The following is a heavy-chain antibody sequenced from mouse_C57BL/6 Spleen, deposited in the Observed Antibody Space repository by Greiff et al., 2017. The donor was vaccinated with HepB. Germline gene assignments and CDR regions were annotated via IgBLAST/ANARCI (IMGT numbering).Heavy chain of an antibody. V-gene: IGHV6-3*01. D-gene: IGHD2-2*01. CDR2: IRLKSDNYAT. CDR3: TGIPSMVNYFDY. CDR1: GFTFSNYW. J-gene: IGHJ2*01. Sequence: EVKLQESGGGLVQPGGSMKLSCVASGFTFSNYWMNWVRQSPEKGLEWVAQIRLKSDNYATHYAESVKGRFTISRDDSKSGVYLQMNNLRAEDTGIYYCTGIPSMVNYFDYWGQGTTLTVSS.